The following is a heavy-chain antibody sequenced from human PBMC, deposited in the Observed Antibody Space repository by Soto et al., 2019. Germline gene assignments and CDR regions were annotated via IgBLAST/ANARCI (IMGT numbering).Heavy chain of an antibody. CDR2: ISSDGSDK. J-gene: IGHJ4*02. V-gene: IGHV3-30*18. CDR1: GFSFSNCG. D-gene: IGHD2-15*01. Sequence: QVQLVESGGGVVQPGRSLRLSCAASGFSFSNCGMHWVRQAPGKGLEWVAAISSDGSDKYYSESVKGRFTISRDNSKNTLFMQRNSLRVEDTAVYSCVKGSEVARQELDYWGQGTLVTVSS. CDR3: VKGSEVARQELDY.